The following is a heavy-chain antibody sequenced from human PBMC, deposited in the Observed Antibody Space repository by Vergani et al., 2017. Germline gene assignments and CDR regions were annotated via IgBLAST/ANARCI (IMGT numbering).Heavy chain of an antibody. CDR1: GYSISSGYY. J-gene: IGHJ4*02. Sequence: QVQLQESGPGLVKPSETLSLTCAVSGYSISSGYYWGWIRQPPGKGLEWIGSIYHSGSTYYNPSHKSRVTISVDTSKNQFSLKLSSVTAADTAVYYCARLGLNQWELVDYWGQGTLVTVSS. V-gene: IGHV4-38-2*01. CDR3: ARLGLNQWELVDY. CDR2: IYHSGST. D-gene: IGHD1-26*01.